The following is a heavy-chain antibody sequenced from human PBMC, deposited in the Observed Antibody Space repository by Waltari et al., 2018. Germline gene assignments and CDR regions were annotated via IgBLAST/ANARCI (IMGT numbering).Heavy chain of an antibody. D-gene: IGHD6-6*01. CDR2: INRNRGGT. Sequence: QVQLVQSGAEVKKPGASVKVSCKASGYTFTGYSMHWERQAPGHGIGWRERINRNRGGTNKAQKCQGRDTMTRDTPISTSYLELSRLGSDDTAVYYGAGLIAARPLDYYYYGMDVWGQGTTVTVSS. CDR3: AGLIAARPLDYYYYGMDV. V-gene: IGHV1-2*06. J-gene: IGHJ6*02. CDR1: GYTFTGYS.